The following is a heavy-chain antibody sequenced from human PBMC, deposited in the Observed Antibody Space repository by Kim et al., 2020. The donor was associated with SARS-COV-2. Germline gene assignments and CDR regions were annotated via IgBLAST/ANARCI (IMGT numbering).Heavy chain of an antibody. CDR3: ARDRSTMIVVASGAFDY. CDR2: ISYDGSNK. Sequence: GGSLRLSCAASGFTFSSYAMHWVRQAPGKGLEWVAVISYDGSNKYYADSVKGRFTISRDSSKNTLYLQMNSLRAEDTAVYYCARDRSTMIVVASGAFDYWGQDTLVTVSS. J-gene: IGHJ4*02. D-gene: IGHD3-22*01. CDR1: GFTFSSYA. V-gene: IGHV3-30-3*01.